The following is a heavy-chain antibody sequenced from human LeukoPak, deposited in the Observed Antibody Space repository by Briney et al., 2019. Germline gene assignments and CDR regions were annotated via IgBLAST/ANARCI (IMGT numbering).Heavy chain of an antibody. CDR3: ARDNAGYDY. J-gene: IGHJ4*02. D-gene: IGHD5-12*01. V-gene: IGHV3-48*01. Sequence: GGSLRLSCAASGFTFSASTMNWVRQAPGKGLEWLSYITRSSSPIYYADSVKGRFTASRDNAKNSLYLQMNSLRAEDTAVYYCARDNAGYDYWGQGTLVTVSS. CDR2: ITRSSSPI. CDR1: GFTFSAST.